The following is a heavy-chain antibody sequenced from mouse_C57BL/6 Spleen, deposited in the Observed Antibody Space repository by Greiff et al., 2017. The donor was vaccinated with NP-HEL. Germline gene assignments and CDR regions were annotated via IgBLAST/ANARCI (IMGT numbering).Heavy chain of an antibody. CDR1: GYTFTDYY. Sequence: QVQLQQSGPELVKPGASVKISCKASGYTFTDYYINWVKQRPGQGLEWIGWIFPGSGSTYYNEKFKGKATLTVDTSSSTAYMLLSSLTSEDSAVSFSAKEQVRSRRNYFDDWGQGTTLTVSS. CDR2: IFPGSGST. J-gene: IGHJ2*01. CDR3: AKEQVRSRRNYFDD. V-gene: IGHV1-75*01.